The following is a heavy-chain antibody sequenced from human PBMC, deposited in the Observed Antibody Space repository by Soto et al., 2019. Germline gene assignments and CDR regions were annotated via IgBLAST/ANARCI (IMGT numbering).Heavy chain of an antibody. J-gene: IGHJ4*02. CDR3: ARGLDYGGNSGPFDY. CDR1: GYTFTSYG. V-gene: IGHV1-18*01. Sequence: ASVKVSCKASGYTFTSYGISWVRQAPGQGLEWMGWISAYNGNTNYAQKLQGRVTMTTDTSTSTAYMELRSLRSDDTAVYYCARGLDYGGNSGPFDYWGQGTLLTVSS. D-gene: IGHD4-17*01. CDR2: ISAYNGNT.